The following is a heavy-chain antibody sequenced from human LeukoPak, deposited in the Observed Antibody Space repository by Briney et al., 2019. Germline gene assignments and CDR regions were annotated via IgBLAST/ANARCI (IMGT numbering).Heavy chain of an antibody. CDR3: ARDSMGAPDY. D-gene: IGHD1-26*01. Sequence: GGSLRLSCAASGFSFDDYAMHWVRQAPGKGLEWVSSISWNSGFIDYVDSVKGRFTISRDNAKNSLYLQMNSLRAEDTAVYYCARDSMGAPDYWGQGTLVTVSS. J-gene: IGHJ4*02. V-gene: IGHV3-9*01. CDR2: ISWNSGFI. CDR1: GFSFDDYA.